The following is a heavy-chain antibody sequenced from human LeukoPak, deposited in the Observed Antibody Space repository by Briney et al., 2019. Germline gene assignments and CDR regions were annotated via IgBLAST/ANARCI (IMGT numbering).Heavy chain of an antibody. Sequence: SETLSLTCSVADGSISSRSVYWGWIRQSPGKGLEWIGSIYYSGTSYYNPSLKSRVTISVDTSKNQFSLKLSSVTAADTAVYYCARHPTALVSYGFDPWGQGTLVTVSS. V-gene: IGHV4-39*07. CDR1: DGSISSRSVY. CDR2: IYYSGTS. D-gene: IGHD5-18*01. CDR3: ARHPTALVSYGFDP. J-gene: IGHJ5*02.